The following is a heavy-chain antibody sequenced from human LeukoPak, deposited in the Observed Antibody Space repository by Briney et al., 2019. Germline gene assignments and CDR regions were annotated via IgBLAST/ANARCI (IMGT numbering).Heavy chain of an antibody. D-gene: IGHD6-13*01. CDR1: GYTFTSYG. Sequence: ASVKVSCKASGYTFTSYGISWVRQAPGQGLEWMGWISAYNGNTNYAQKLQGRVTMTTDTSTSTAYMELRSLRSDDTAVYYCARHGLGRGIAAAGTSNYWGQGTLVTVSS. CDR3: ARHGLGRGIAAAGTSNY. V-gene: IGHV1-18*01. CDR2: ISAYNGNT. J-gene: IGHJ4*02.